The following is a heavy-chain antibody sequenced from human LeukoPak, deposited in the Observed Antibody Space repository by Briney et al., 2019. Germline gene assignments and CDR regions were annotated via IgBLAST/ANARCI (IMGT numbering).Heavy chain of an antibody. CDR2: ISGSGTPT. V-gene: IGHV3-48*03. CDR1: GFTFSSYE. Sequence: PGGSLRLSCAASGFTFSSYEMNWVRQTPGEGLEWLSYISGSGTPTYYADSVKGRFTISRDNAKNSLYLQMNSLRGEDSAVYYCARLSSENSAGTEYYYMDVWGKGTTVTISS. J-gene: IGHJ6*03. D-gene: IGHD6-13*01. CDR3: ARLSSENSAGTEYYYMDV.